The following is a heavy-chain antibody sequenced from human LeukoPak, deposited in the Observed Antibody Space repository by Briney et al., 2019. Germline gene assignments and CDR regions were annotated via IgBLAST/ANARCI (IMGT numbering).Heavy chain of an antibody. Sequence: ASVKVSCKASGYSFNAYAIHWLRQAPGQRFEWTGWIDADNGDTTYSQNLQGRVTITRDTSARTVYMELSSLRSEDTAAYYCARGSTSDWPLDHWGQETLVTISP. CDR3: ARGSTSDWPLDH. J-gene: IGHJ4*02. CDR2: IDADNGDT. D-gene: IGHD6-19*01. V-gene: IGHV1-3*01. CDR1: GYSFNAYA.